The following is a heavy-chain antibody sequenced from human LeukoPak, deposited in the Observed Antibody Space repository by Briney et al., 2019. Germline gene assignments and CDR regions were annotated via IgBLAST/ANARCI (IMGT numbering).Heavy chain of an antibody. CDR3: ARRYYGSGSYLHP. CDR1: GGSFSGYY. J-gene: IGHJ5*02. Sequence: SETLSLTCAVYGGSFSGYYWSWIRQPPGKGLEWIGEINHSGSTNYNPSLKSRVTISVDTSKNQFSLKLSSVTAADTAVYYCARRYYGSGSYLHPWGQGTLVTVSS. V-gene: IGHV4-34*01. CDR2: INHSGST. D-gene: IGHD3-10*01.